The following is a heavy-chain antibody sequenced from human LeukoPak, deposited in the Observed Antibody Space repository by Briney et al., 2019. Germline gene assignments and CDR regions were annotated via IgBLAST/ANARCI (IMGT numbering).Heavy chain of an antibody. J-gene: IGHJ3*02. D-gene: IGHD3-22*01. CDR1: GFTFSSYA. CDR3: AKELITMIVVVPAAFDI. Sequence: GGSLRLSCAASGFTFSSYAMSWVRQAPGKGLEWVSAISGSGGSTYYADSVKGRFTISRDNSKNTLYLQMNSLRAEDTAAYYCAKELITMIVVVPAAFDIWGQGTMVTVTS. CDR2: ISGSGGST. V-gene: IGHV3-23*01.